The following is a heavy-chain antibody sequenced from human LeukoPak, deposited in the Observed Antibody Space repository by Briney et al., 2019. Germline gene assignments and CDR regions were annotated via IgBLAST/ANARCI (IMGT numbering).Heavy chain of an antibody. Sequence: SSETLSLICAVYGGSFSGYYWSWLRQSPGKGLEGIGEINHSGSTNYNPSLKRRVTISVDTSKNQFSLKLRSVTAADTAVYYCARYGVTGGWFDPWGQGTLVTVSS. CDR1: GGSFSGYY. J-gene: IGHJ5*02. CDR2: INHSGST. V-gene: IGHV4-34*01. D-gene: IGHD2-8*02. CDR3: ARYGVTGGWFDP.